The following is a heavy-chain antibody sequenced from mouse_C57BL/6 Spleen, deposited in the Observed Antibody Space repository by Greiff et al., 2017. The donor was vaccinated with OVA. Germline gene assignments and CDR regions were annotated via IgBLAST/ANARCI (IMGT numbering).Heavy chain of an antibody. D-gene: IGHD4-1*01. CDR2: IDPSDSYT. Sequence: VQLQQPGAELVMPGASVKLSCTASGFTFTSYWMHWVQQRPGQGLEWIGEIDPSDSYTNYHQKFKGKSTMTVDKSSSTAYLQLSSLTSEDAAVYYCARGRNWGDFDYWGQGTTLTVSS. J-gene: IGHJ2*01. V-gene: IGHV1-69*01. CDR3: ARGRNWGDFDY. CDR1: GFTFTSYW.